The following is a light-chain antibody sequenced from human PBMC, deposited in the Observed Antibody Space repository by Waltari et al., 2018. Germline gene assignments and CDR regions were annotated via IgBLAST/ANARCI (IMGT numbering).Light chain of an antibody. CDR1: SGHIARKS. J-gene: IGLJ2*01. V-gene: IGLV6-57*02. Sequence: NLMLTQPPSVSDSPGKTVIISCTANSGHIARKSGHWYQQRPGSAPTTVIFDDRQRPSGVPDRFSGSIDSSSNSASLTISGLQTEDEATYYCQSYDNNNQVVFGGGTKLTVL. CDR3: QSYDNNNQVV. CDR2: DDR.